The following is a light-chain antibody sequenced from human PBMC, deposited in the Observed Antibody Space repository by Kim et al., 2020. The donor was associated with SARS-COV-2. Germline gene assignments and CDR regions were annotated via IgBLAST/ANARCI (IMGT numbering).Light chain of an antibody. V-gene: IGLV3-1*01. CDR2: QDS. Sequence: SYELTQPPSVSVSPGQTAIITCSGDKLGDKYACWYQQKPGQSPVLVIYQDSRRPSGIPERFSGSNSGNTATLTISGTQAMDEADYYCQAWDSSYVVFGGG. J-gene: IGLJ2*01. CDR1: KLGDKY. CDR3: QAWDSSYVV.